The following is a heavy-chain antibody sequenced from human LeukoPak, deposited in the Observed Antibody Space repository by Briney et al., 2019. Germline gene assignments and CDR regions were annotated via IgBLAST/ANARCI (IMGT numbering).Heavy chain of an antibody. J-gene: IGHJ4*02. D-gene: IGHD3-22*01. CDR1: GYTLTGCY. CDR3: ARLSDSSGYYYLDY. V-gene: IGHV1-2*02. Sequence: GASVKVSCKASGYTLTGCYMHWVRQAPGQGLEWMGWINPNSGGTNYAQKFQGRVTMTRDTSISTAYMELSRLRSDDTAVYYCARLSDSSGYYYLDYWGQGTLVTVSS. CDR2: INPNSGGT.